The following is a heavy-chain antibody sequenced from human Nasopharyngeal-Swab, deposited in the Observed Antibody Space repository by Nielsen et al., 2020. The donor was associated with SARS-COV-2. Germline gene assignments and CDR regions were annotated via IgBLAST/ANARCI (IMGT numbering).Heavy chain of an antibody. D-gene: IGHD5-24*01. CDR3: AKDIQGDGYTFIPDS. CDR1: GFTFNHYA. J-gene: IGHJ4*02. V-gene: IGHV3-9*01. CDR2: ISWHGGTT. Sequence: SLKISCAASGFTFNHYAMDWVRQVPGKGVEWVSGISWHGGTTGYGDSVRGRFSISRDNAKSSLYLQMSSLRPDDSALYYCAKDIQGDGYTFIPDSWGQGTLVTVSS.